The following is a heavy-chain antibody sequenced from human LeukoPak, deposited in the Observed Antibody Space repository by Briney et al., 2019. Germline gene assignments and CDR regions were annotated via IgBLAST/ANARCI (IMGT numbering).Heavy chain of an antibody. CDR3: ARDVGNFGSGSAYFDS. CDR2: IWYDGSKK. J-gene: IGHJ4*02. CDR1: GLTFSNYG. D-gene: IGHD3-10*01. Sequence: PGGSLRLSCAGSGLTFSNYGMHWVRQAPGKGLEWVAVIWYDGSKKYYGDSVKGRFTISRDDSKNTLYLQMNSLRAEDTAVYYCARDVGNFGSGSAYFDSWGQGTLVTVSS. V-gene: IGHV3-33*01.